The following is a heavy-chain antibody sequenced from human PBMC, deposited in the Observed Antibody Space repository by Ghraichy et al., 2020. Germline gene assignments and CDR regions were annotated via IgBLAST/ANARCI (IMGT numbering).Heavy chain of an antibody. Sequence: SQTLSLTCAVSGGSVSSNSYYWTWIRQPPGKGLEWIGYIYYSGSTNYNPSLKSRVTISVDTSKNQFSLKLSSVTAADTAVYDCARGVYRSGWYGFDYWGQGTLVTVSS. V-gene: IGHV4-61*01. CDR2: IYYSGST. D-gene: IGHD6-19*01. CDR3: ARGVYRSGWYGFDY. CDR1: GGSVSSNSYY. J-gene: IGHJ4*02.